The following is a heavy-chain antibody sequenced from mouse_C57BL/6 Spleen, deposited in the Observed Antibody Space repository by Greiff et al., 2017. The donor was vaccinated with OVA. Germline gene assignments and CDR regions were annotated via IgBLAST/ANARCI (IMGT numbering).Heavy chain of an antibody. D-gene: IGHD2-4*01. J-gene: IGHJ1*03. CDR2: INPNNGGT. CDR3: ARRGDYYDYFLEYFDV. CDR1: GYTFTDYY. V-gene: IGHV1-26*01. Sequence: EVQLQQSGPELVKPGASVKISCKASGYTFTDYYMNWVKQSHGKSLEWIGDINPNNGGTSYNQKFKGKATLTVDKSSSTAYMELRSLTSEDSAVYYCARRGDYYDYFLEYFDVWGTGTTVTVSS.